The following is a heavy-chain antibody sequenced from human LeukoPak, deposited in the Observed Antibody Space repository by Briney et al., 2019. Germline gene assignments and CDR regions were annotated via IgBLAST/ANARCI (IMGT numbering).Heavy chain of an antibody. CDR1: GGSIRSSYYY. CDR3: ARDCSGGSCYGAFDI. V-gene: IGHV4-30-4*08. D-gene: IGHD2-15*01. J-gene: IGHJ3*02. CDR2: IYDSGST. Sequence: SETLSLTCTVSGGSIRSSYYYWGWIRQPPGKGLEWIGYIYDSGSTCYNPSLKSRITISVDTSENRFSLKLSSVTATDTAVYYCARDCSGGSCYGAFDIWGQGTMVTVSS.